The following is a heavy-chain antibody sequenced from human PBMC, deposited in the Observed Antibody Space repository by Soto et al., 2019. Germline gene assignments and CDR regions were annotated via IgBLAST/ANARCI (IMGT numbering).Heavy chain of an antibody. V-gene: IGHV3-30*18. CDR1: GFTFSIYA. CDR2: ISYDGINK. CDR3: AKVGLVGAYRNSFFDR. J-gene: IGHJ4*02. Sequence: QVQLVESGGGVVQPGRSLRLSCAASGFTFSIYAMHWVRQAPGRGLEWVAIISYDGINKYYADSVKGRFTISRDSSKNTVYLQMNSLRAEDTAVYYCAKVGLVGAYRNSFFDRWSQGTLVTVSS. D-gene: IGHD1-26*01.